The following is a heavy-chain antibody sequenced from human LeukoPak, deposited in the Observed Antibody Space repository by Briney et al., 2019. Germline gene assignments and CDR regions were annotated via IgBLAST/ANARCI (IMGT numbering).Heavy chain of an antibody. Sequence: PSETLSLTCTVSGGSISSGSYYWSWIRQPAGKGLEWIGRIYTSGSTNYNPSLKSRVTISVDTSKNQFSLKLSSVTAADTAVYYCARSRLRWLQSLGYFDYWGQGTLVTVSS. D-gene: IGHD5-24*01. J-gene: IGHJ4*02. V-gene: IGHV4-61*02. CDR3: ARSRLRWLQSLGYFDY. CDR2: IYTSGST. CDR1: GGSISSGSYY.